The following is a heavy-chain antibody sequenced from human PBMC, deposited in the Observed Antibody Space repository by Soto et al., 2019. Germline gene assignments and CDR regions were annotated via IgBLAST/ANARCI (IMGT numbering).Heavy chain of an antibody. V-gene: IGHV3-48*01. Sequence: LRLSCAASEFTFSDYIMNWVRQAPGKGLEWVSYISSTSSTIYYADSVKGRFTISRDNSKNTLYLQMNSLRAEDTAVYYCAKPPGLLLDYWGQGTLVTVSS. J-gene: IGHJ4*02. CDR1: EFTFSDYI. CDR3: AKPPGLLLDY. CDR2: ISSTSSTI. D-gene: IGHD3-3*01.